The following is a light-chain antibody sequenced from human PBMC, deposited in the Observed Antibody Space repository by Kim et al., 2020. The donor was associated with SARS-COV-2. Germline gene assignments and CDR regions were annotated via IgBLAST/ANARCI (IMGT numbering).Light chain of an antibody. V-gene: IGLV10-54*04. CDR3: SAWDSSLSGWV. CDR2: RNN. CDR1: GNNVGKQE. J-gene: IGLJ3*02. Sequence: RHTDTLTCTGNGNNVGKQEVAWLQQHQGHPPKLLSYRNNNRPSGISERFSASRSGNTASLTITRLQPEDEADYYCSAWDSSLSGWVFGGGTQLTVL.